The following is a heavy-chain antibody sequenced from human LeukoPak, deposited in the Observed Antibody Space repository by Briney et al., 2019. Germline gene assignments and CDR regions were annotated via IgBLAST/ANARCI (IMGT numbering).Heavy chain of an antibody. Sequence: GGSLRLSCAASGFTFSSYWMSWVRQAPGKGLEWVANIKQDGSEKYYVDSVKGRFTISRDNAKNSLYLQMNSLRAEDTAVYYCARGGRKTRYWYFDLWGRGTLVTVSS. J-gene: IGHJ2*01. CDR3: ARGGRKTRYWYFDL. CDR2: IKQDGSEK. V-gene: IGHV3-7*01. CDR1: GFTFSSYW.